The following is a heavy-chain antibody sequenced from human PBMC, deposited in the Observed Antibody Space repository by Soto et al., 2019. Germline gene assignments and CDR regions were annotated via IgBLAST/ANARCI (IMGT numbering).Heavy chain of an antibody. Sequence: QVQLQESGPGLVKPSETLSLTCTVSGASISSGDYSWSWIRQSPGKGLQWNGYIFHSGETYYTPSLESRLSISIDASKNQFSLNLNSVTAADTAVYFCARSHYVLGAFAVWGPGTVVTVSS. CDR1: GASISSGDYS. CDR3: ARSHYVLGAFAV. J-gene: IGHJ3*01. V-gene: IGHV4-30-4*08. CDR2: IFHSGET. D-gene: IGHD3-10*02.